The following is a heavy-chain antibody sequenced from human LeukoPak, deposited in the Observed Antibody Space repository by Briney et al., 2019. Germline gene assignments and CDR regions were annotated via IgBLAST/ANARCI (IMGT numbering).Heavy chain of an antibody. Sequence: GGSLRLSCAASGFTFSSYAMHWVRQAPGKGLEYVSAISSNGGSTYYANSVKGRFTISRDNSKNTLYLQMGSLRAEDMAVYYCARGEIAALTFFDYWAREPWSPSPQ. D-gene: IGHD6-6*01. CDR3: ARGEIAALTFFDY. CDR2: ISSNGGST. J-gene: IGHJ4*02. V-gene: IGHV3-64*01. CDR1: GFTFSSYA.